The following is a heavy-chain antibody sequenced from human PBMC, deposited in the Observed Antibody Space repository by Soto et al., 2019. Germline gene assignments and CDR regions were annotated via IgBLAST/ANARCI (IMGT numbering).Heavy chain of an antibody. V-gene: IGHV3-13*01. Sequence: EVQLVESGGGLVQPGGSLRLSCAASGFTFSSYDMHWVRQATGKGLEWVSAIGTAGDTYYPGSVKGRFTISRENAKNSVYLQMNSLRAEDTAVYYCARDSGSGWYPKSHAFDIGGQGTMVTVSS. CDR1: GFTFSSYD. CDR3: ARDSGSGWYPKSHAFDI. J-gene: IGHJ3*02. CDR2: IGTAGDT. D-gene: IGHD6-19*01.